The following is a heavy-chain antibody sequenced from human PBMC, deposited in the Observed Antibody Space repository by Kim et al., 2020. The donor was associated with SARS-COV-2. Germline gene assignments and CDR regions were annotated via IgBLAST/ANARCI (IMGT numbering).Heavy chain of an antibody. V-gene: IGHV3-23*01. J-gene: IGHJ5*02. CDR1: GFIASSYA. Sequence: GGSLRLSCAASGFIASSYAISWVRQLPGTGLEWVSSITSSGTTYYADSVKGRFTIFRDNSKNTLYLQMNSLRVEDTAVYFCARPRSGSYGGKLDPWGQGT. CDR2: ITSSGTT. D-gene: IGHD1-26*01. CDR3: ARPRSGSYGGKLDP.